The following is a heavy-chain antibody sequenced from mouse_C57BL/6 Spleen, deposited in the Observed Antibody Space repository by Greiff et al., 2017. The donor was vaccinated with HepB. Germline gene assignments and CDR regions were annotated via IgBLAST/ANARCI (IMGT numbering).Heavy chain of an antibody. Sequence: QVHVKQPGAELVKPGASVKLSCKASGYTFTSYWMQWVKQRPGQGLEWIGEIDPSDSYTNYTQKFKGKATLTVDTSSSTAYMQLSSLTSEDSAVYYCARGLRGEFAYWGQGTLVTVSA. CDR2: IDPSDSYT. CDR1: GYTFTSYW. V-gene: IGHV1-50*01. D-gene: IGHD2-4*01. J-gene: IGHJ3*01. CDR3: ARGLRGEFAY.